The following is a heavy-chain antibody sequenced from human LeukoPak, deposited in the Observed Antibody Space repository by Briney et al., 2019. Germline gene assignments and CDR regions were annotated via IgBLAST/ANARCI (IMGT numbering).Heavy chain of an antibody. V-gene: IGHV3-20*01. CDR1: GFTFDDYG. J-gene: IGHJ4*02. CDR2: INWNGGST. D-gene: IGHD3-10*01. CDR3: ARRTSGFYHQRYFDY. Sequence: GGSLRLSCAASGFTFDDYGMSWVRQAPGKGLEGVSGINWNGGSTGYADSVKGRFNISRDNAKNSLYLQMNKLRAEDTALYDCARRTSGFYHQRYFDYWVQGTLVSVSS.